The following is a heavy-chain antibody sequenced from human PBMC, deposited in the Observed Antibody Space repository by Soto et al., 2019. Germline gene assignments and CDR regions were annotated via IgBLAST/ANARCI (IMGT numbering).Heavy chain of an antibody. J-gene: IGHJ6*03. CDR1: GFTFSSYA. CDR3: AKDSYDILTGYPGYYYYYMDV. Sequence: EVQLLESGGGLVQPGGSLRLSCAASGFTFSSYAMSWVRQAPGKGLEWVSAISGSGGSTYYADSVKGRFTISRDNSKNTLYLQMNSLRAEDTAVYYCAKDSYDILTGYPGYYYYYMDVWGKGTTVTVSS. D-gene: IGHD3-9*01. V-gene: IGHV3-23*01. CDR2: ISGSGGST.